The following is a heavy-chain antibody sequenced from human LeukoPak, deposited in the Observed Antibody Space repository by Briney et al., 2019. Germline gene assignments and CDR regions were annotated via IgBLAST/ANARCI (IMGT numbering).Heavy chain of an antibody. CDR1: GGTFSSYA. CDR2: IIPIFGTA. D-gene: IGHD3-10*01. J-gene: IGHJ4*02. Sequence: GASVKVSFKASGGTFSSYAISWVRQAPGQGLEWMGRIIPIFGTANYAQKFQGRVTITTDESTSTAYMELSSLRSEDTAVYYCARDAGHPLVRGVAFDYWGQGTLVTVSS. CDR3: ARDAGHPLVRGVAFDY. V-gene: IGHV1-69*05.